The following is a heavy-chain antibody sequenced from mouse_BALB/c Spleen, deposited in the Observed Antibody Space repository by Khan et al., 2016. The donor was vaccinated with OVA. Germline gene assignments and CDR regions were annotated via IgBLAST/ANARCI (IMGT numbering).Heavy chain of an antibody. Sequence: EVELVESGGDVVKPGGSLKLSCAASGFTFSTYGMSWVRQTPDKRLEWVATVSTGGHYTYYPDTVKGRFTISRDNAKNTLYLKMNSLKSEDTAMFYCARLAYYYDSEGFAYWGQGTLVTVSA. CDR1: GFTFSTYG. CDR2: VSTGGHYT. D-gene: IGHD1-1*01. V-gene: IGHV5-6*01. CDR3: ARLAYYYDSEGFAY. J-gene: IGHJ3*01.